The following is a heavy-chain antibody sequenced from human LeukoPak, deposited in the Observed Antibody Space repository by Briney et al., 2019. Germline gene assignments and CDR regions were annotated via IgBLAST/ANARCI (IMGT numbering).Heavy chain of an antibody. Sequence: GGSLRLSCVASGFTFSDYYMNWIRQAPGKGLEWVSYITTSGSTIYYIDSVKGRFTISRDNSKNTLYLQMNSLRAEDTAVYYCAKEAGSGSYPYYFDYWGQGTLVTVSS. CDR2: ITTSGSTI. CDR3: AKEAGSGSYPYYFDY. J-gene: IGHJ4*02. CDR1: GFTFSDYY. V-gene: IGHV3-11*01. D-gene: IGHD3-10*01.